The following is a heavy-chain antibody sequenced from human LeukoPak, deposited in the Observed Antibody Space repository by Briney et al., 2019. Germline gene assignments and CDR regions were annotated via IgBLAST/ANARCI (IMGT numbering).Heavy chain of an antibody. CDR2: IRYDGSNK. CDR3: AKDTWIQLWLQESDYYYYYMDV. V-gene: IGHV3-30*02. Sequence: PGGSLRLSCAASGFTFSSYGMHWVRQAPGKGLEWVAFIRYDGSNKYYADSVKGRFTISRDNSKNTLYLQMNSLRAEDTAVYYCAKDTWIQLWLQESDYYYYYMDVWGKGTTVTVSS. J-gene: IGHJ6*03. CDR1: GFTFSSYG. D-gene: IGHD5-18*01.